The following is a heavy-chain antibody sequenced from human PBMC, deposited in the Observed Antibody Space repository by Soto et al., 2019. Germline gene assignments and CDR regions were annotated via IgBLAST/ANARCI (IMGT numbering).Heavy chain of an antibody. CDR3: ARAGYSSGWYEFRYYYYYMDV. CDR2: ISSSGSTI. D-gene: IGHD6-19*01. J-gene: IGHJ6*03. Sequence: GGSLRLSCAASGFTFSDYYMSWIRQAPGKGLEWVSYISSSGSTIYYADSVKGRFTISRDNAKNSLYLQMNSLRAEDTAVYYCARAGYSSGWYEFRYYYYYMDVWGKGTTVTVSS. V-gene: IGHV3-11*01. CDR1: GFTFSDYY.